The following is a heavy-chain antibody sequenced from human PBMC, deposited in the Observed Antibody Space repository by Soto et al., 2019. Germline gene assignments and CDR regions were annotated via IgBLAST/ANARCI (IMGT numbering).Heavy chain of an antibody. J-gene: IGHJ4*02. D-gene: IGHD6-13*01. V-gene: IGHV3-30-3*01. CDR1: GFTFSNYG. Sequence: QVQLVESGGGVVQPGRSLRLSCAASGFTFSNYGLHWVRQAPGKGLEWVALISYHGSNKYYADSVKGRFTISRDNSKNTLYLQMNSLRAEDTAVYFCASIATTGNVYGGVFDYWGQGTLVTVSS. CDR3: ASIATTGNVYGGVFDY. CDR2: ISYHGSNK.